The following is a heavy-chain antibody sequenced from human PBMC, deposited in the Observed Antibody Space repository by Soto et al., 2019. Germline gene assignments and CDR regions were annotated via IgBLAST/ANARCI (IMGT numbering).Heavy chain of an antibody. Sequence: SETLSLTSPVSSGSISSTIYSWDWIRKPPGKGLEWIGSIFYSGSTYYNPSLKSRVTISVDTSKNQFSLTLTSVTAADTAVYYCARGGPYSRTWYFDYWGQGTLVTVSS. CDR1: SGSISSTIYS. V-gene: IGHV4-39*01. CDR3: ARGGPYSRTWYFDY. J-gene: IGHJ4*02. D-gene: IGHD6-13*01. CDR2: IFYSGST.